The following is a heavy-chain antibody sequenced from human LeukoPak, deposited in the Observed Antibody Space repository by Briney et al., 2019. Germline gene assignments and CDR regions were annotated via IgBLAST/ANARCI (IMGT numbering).Heavy chain of an antibody. D-gene: IGHD3-16*01. CDR3: AKGALVADAFDI. CDR2: LYNDGRT. CDR1: GFTVSSTY. J-gene: IGHJ3*02. V-gene: IGHV3-53*01. Sequence: PGGSLRLSCAASGFTVSSTYVNWVRQAPGKGLEWVSILYNDGRTFYAHSVKGRFTISRDNSKNTLYLQMNSLRAEDTAVYYCAKGALVADAFDIWGQGTMVTVSS.